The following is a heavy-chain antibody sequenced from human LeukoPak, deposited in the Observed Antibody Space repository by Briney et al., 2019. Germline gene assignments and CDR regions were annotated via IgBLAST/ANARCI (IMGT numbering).Heavy chain of an antibody. CDR1: GFTFDDYG. J-gene: IGHJ4*02. V-gene: IGHV3-20*04. D-gene: IGHD3-3*01. Sequence: GGSLRLSCAASGFTFDDYGMSWVRQAPGKGLEWVSNIKWNGGSTGYADSVKGRFTISRDNAKNSLYLQMNSLRAEDTAVYYCARDTHYYDFWSGLLDYWGQGTLVTVSS. CDR3: ARDTHYYDFWSGLLDY. CDR2: IKWNGGST.